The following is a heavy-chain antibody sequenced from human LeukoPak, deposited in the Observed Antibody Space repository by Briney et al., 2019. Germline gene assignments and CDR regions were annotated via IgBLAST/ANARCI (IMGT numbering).Heavy chain of an antibody. Sequence: ASVKVSCKASGYTFTGYYMHWVRQAPGQGPEWMGWINPNSGGTNYAQKFQGRVTMTRDTSISTAYMELSRLRSDDTAVYYCARVGGYSYGSGYYYYYMDVWGKGTTVTVSS. D-gene: IGHD5-18*01. CDR1: GYTFTGYY. CDR2: INPNSGGT. V-gene: IGHV1-2*02. CDR3: ARVGGYSYGSGYYYYYMDV. J-gene: IGHJ6*03.